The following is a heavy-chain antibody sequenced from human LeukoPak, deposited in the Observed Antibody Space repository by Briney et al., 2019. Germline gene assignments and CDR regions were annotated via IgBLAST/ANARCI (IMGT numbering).Heavy chain of an antibody. CDR2: IIPIFGTA. D-gene: IGHD6-13*01. J-gene: IGHJ5*02. CDR3: ASIAAAGTFEYWFDP. CDR1: GGTFSSYA. Sequence: SVKVSCKASGGTFSSYAISWVRQAPGQGLEWMGGIIPIFGTANYAQKFQGRVTITADESTSTAYMELSSLRSVDTAVYYCASIAAAGTFEYWFDPWGQGTLVTVSS. V-gene: IGHV1-69*01.